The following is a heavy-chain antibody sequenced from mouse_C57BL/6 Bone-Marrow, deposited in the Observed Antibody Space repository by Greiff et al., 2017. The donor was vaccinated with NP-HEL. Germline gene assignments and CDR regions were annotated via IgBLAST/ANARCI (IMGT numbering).Heavy chain of an antibody. Sequence: QVQLQQSGAELARPGASVKLSCKASGYTFTSYGISWVKQRPGQGLEWIGEIYPRSGNTYYNEKFKGKATLTADKSSSTAYMELRSLTSEDSAVYFCARRYYYGSSTYWGQGTLVTVSA. D-gene: IGHD1-1*01. CDR2: IYPRSGNT. V-gene: IGHV1-81*01. J-gene: IGHJ3*01. CDR3: ARRYYYGSSTY. CDR1: GYTFTSYG.